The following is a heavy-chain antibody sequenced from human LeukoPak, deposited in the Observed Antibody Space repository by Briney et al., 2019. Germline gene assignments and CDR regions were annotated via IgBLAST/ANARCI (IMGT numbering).Heavy chain of an antibody. CDR2: VYDSGTT. J-gene: IGHJ4*02. D-gene: IGHD6-13*01. Sequence: RPSETLSLTCSVSGASIRSYFWSWIRQSPGKGLEWIGSVYDSGTTYYNPSLKSRVTVHVDTSKNQFSLRLSSVTAADTADYYCARHGGAAAGLDYCGQGILVTVSS. CDR3: ARHGGAAAGLDY. V-gene: IGHV4-59*05. CDR1: GASIRSYF.